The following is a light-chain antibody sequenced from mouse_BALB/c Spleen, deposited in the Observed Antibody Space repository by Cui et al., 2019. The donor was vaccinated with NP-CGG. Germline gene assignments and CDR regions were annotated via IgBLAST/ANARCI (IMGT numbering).Light chain of an antibody. Sequence: AVVTQESTPTTSPGETVTLPCRSSTGAVTTSNYANWVQEKPDHLFTGLIGGTNNRAPGVPARFSGSLIGDKAALTITGAQTEDEAIYFCALWYSNHWVFGGGTKLTVL. CDR1: TGAVTTSNY. J-gene: IGLJ1*01. CDR2: GTN. CDR3: ALWYSNHWV. V-gene: IGLV1*01.